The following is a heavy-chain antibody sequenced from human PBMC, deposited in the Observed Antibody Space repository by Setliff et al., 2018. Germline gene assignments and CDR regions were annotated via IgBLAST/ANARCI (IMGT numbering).Heavy chain of an antibody. J-gene: IGHJ6*03. Sequence: ASVKVSCKASGYTFTSNLINWVRQAPGQGLEWMGWINTNTGDPTYSQGFTGRIVFSLEASANTAYLQISNLETEDTGVYYCSRETWYDEGCSYMDVWGQGTAVTVSS. CDR1: GYTFTSNL. V-gene: IGHV7-4-1*02. CDR2: INTNTGDP. CDR3: SRETWYDEGCSYMDV. D-gene: IGHD1-1*01.